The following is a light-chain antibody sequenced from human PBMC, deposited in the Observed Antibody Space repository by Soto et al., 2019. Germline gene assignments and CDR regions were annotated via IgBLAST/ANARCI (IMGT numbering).Light chain of an antibody. CDR1: QGIRSD. V-gene: IGKV1-6*01. CDR2: GAT. J-gene: IGKJ4*01. CDR3: LQDYIYPLT. Sequence: AIQMTQSPSSLSASVGDRVTITCRASQGIRSDLGWYQQKTGKAPNLLIYGATSLRSGVPSRFSGSGSGTDFTLTISSLQPEDFATYYCLQDYIYPLTFGGGTKVEMK.